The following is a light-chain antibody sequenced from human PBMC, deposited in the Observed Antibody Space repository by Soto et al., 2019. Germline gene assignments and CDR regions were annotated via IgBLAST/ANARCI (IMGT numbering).Light chain of an antibody. J-gene: IGLJ3*02. CDR3: SSYTSSSTRV. V-gene: IGLV2-14*01. Sequence: QSALTQPASVSGSPGQSITISCTGTSSDIGNYNYVSWYQQHPGKAPKLMIYEVSHRPSRVSNRFSGSKSGNAASLTISGLQAEDEADYYCSSYTSSSTRVFGGGTKLTVL. CDR2: EVS. CDR1: SSDIGNYNY.